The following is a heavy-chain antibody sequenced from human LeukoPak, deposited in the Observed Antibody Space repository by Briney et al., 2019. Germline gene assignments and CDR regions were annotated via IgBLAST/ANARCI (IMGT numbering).Heavy chain of an antibody. J-gene: IGHJ3*02. D-gene: IGHD6-13*01. CDR3: ARPGSSMVSNGAFDI. CDR2: ISGSGGST. CDR1: EFTFSSYG. Sequence: GGSLRLSCAASEFTFSSYGMGWVRQAPGKGLEWVSAISGSGGSTYYADSVKGRFTISRDNAKNTLHLQMNSLRAEDTAVYYCARPGSSMVSNGAFDIWGQGTMVTVSS. V-gene: IGHV3-23*01.